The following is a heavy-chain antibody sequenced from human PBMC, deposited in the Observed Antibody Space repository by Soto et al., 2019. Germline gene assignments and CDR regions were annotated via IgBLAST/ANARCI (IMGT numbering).Heavy chain of an antibody. D-gene: IGHD5-18*01. Sequence: SETLSLTCTVSGGSISSYYWSWIRQPPGKGLEWIGYIYYSGSTNYNPSLKSRVTISVDTSKNQFSLKLSSVTAADTAVYYCARVSGLSPTDTAMVKETYYYYGMDVWGQGTTVTVSS. V-gene: IGHV4-59*01. CDR2: IYYSGST. CDR3: ARVSGLSPTDTAMVKETYYYYGMDV. CDR1: GGSISSYY. J-gene: IGHJ6*02.